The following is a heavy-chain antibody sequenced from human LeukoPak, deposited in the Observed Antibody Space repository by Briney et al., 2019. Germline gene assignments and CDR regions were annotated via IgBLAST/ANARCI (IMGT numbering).Heavy chain of an antibody. CDR1: GGSISSSSYY. Sequence: PAETLSLTCTVSGGSISSSSYYWGWIRQPPGKGLEWIGNIYYSGSTYYNPGLKRRVTISVDTSKNQFSLKLSSVTAADTAVYYCARHGTTYWYFDLGGRGTLVAVSS. CDR3: ARHGTTYWYFDL. D-gene: IGHD1-1*01. J-gene: IGHJ2*01. V-gene: IGHV4-39*01. CDR2: IYYSGST.